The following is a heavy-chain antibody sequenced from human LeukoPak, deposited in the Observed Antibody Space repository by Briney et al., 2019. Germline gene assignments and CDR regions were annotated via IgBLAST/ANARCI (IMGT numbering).Heavy chain of an antibody. Sequence: GGSLRLSCAASGFTFSSYSMNWVRQAPGKGLEWVSYISSRSATIYYADSVKGRFTISRDNAKNSLYLQMNSLRAEDTAVYYCARDPLSSSSFDLWGRGTLVTVSS. CDR3: ARDPLSSSSFDL. CDR1: GFTFSSYS. CDR2: ISSRSATI. V-gene: IGHV3-48*01. D-gene: IGHD6-13*01. J-gene: IGHJ4*02.